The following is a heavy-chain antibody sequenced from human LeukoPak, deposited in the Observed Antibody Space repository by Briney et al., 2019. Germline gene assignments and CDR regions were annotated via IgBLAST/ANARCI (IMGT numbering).Heavy chain of an antibody. Sequence: GESLKISCKGSGYSFTSYWIGWVRQMPGKGLEWMGIIYPGDSDTRYSPSFQGQVTISADKSISTAYLQWSSLKASDTAMYYCARGTRGYSYGTAPFDYWGQGALVTVSS. V-gene: IGHV5-51*01. J-gene: IGHJ4*02. D-gene: IGHD5-18*01. CDR3: ARGTRGYSYGTAPFDY. CDR1: GYSFTSYW. CDR2: IYPGDSDT.